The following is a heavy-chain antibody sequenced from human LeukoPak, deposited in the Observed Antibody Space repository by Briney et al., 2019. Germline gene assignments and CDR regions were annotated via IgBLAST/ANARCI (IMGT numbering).Heavy chain of an antibody. CDR1: GGSISSGDYY. CDR2: IYYSGTT. CDR3: AREEGYCSGGNCKRGFDY. V-gene: IGHV4-30-4*01. J-gene: IGHJ4*02. D-gene: IGHD2-15*01. Sequence: PSQTLSLTCTVSGGSISSGDYYWSWFRQPPGKGLEWIGYIYYSGTTYYNPSLRSRVTISVNTSKNQFSLKLNSVTAADTAVYYCAREEGYCSGGNCKRGFDYWGQGTLVTVSS.